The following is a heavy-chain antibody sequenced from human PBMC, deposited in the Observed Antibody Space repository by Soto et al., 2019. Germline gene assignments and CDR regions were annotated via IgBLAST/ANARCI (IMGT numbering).Heavy chain of an antibody. D-gene: IGHD1-26*01. CDR1: GYTFTSYD. CDR3: ARGRQLVGATYYYYGMDV. J-gene: IGHJ6*02. CDR2: MNPNSGNT. Sequence: QVQLVQSGAEVKKPGASVKVSCKASGYTFTSYDINWVRQATGQGLEWMGWMNPNSGNTGYAQKFQGRVTMTRNTSISTAFMELSSLRSEDTAVYYCARGRQLVGATYYYYGMDVWGQGTTVTVSS. V-gene: IGHV1-8*01.